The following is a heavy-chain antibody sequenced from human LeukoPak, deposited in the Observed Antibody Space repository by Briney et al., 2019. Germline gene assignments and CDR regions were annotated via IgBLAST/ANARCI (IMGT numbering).Heavy chain of an antibody. CDR2: ISWNGGSR. D-gene: IGHD4-17*01. CDR3: AKDINSAVTPYFDY. CDR1: GFTFDDYA. V-gene: IGHV3-9*01. J-gene: IGHJ4*02. Sequence: GGSLRLSCAASGFTFDDYAMHWVRQVPGKGLEWVSGISWNGGSRDYADSVKGRFTISRDNAKNSLYLQMNSLGAEDSALYYCAKDINSAVTPYFDYWGQGTLVTVSS.